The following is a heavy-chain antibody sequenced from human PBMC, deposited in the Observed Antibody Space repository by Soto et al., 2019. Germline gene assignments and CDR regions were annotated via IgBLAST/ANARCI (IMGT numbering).Heavy chain of an antibody. J-gene: IGHJ6*02. Sequence: QVQLVQSGAEVKKPGASVKVSCKASGYTFTSYGISWVRQAPGQGLEWMGWISAYNGNTNYVQKLQGRVTMTTDTSTSPAYMELRSLRSDDTAVYYCARGGSYDILTGYYLSYYGMDVWGQGTTVIVSS. CDR3: ARGGSYDILTGYYLSYYGMDV. D-gene: IGHD3-9*01. CDR2: ISAYNGNT. CDR1: GYTFTSYG. V-gene: IGHV1-18*01.